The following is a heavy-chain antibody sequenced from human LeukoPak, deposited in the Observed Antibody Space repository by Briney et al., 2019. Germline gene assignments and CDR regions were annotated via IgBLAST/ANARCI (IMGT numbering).Heavy chain of an antibody. CDR1: GGSFSGYY. Sequence: PSETLSLTCDVYGGSFSGYYWTWIRQPPGKGLEWLGEFTHLETTNYNPSLKSRVTVPVDTSRSQFSLTLTSVTATDTAVYFCARGNRRLGYYGSGSRLPYDSWGQGTLVTVSS. V-gene: IGHV4-34*01. CDR2: FTHLETT. D-gene: IGHD3-10*01. J-gene: IGHJ5*02. CDR3: ARGNRRLGYYGSGSRLPYDS.